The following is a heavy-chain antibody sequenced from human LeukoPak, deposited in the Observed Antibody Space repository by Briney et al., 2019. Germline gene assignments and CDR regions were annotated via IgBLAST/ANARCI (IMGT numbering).Heavy chain of an antibody. V-gene: IGHV3-64D*06. Sequence: PGGSLRLSCSASGFTFSSYAMHWVRQAPGKGLEYVSAISSNGGSTYYADSVKGRFTISRDNSKNTLYLQMSSLRAEDTAVYYCVRGGAYDAFDIWGQGTMVTVSS. J-gene: IGHJ3*02. D-gene: IGHD2-15*01. CDR1: GFTFSSYA. CDR3: VRGGAYDAFDI. CDR2: ISSNGGST.